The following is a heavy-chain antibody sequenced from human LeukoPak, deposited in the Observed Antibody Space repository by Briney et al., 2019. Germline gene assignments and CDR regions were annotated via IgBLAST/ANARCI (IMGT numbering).Heavy chain of an antibody. J-gene: IGHJ4*02. V-gene: IGHV3-7*01. CDR3: ARVGYSGWNLEY. CDR2: INQGGSVK. D-gene: IGHD5-12*01. Sequence: GGSLRLSCAAWGFTFRSYWMSWVRQAPGKGLEWVANINQGGSVKYYVDSVKGRFTISRDDAKNSLYVQMNSLRDEDTAVYYCARVGYSGWNLEYWGQGTLVTVSS. CDR1: GFTFRSYW.